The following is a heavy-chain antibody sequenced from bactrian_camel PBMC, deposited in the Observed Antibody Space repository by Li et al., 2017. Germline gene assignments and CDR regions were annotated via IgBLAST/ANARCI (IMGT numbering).Heavy chain of an antibody. Sequence: VQLVESGGGSVQIGGSLTLACAASRDFNDADAEWGWFRQAQGAPCEMVASIAPDGKQYYAASVKGRFVISRDRGENAVRLRMSDLSPRDTAVYFCSVGIGLYATGTCGARIGYWGQGTQVTVS. V-gene: IGHV3S53*01. CDR3: SVGIGLYATGTCGARIGY. J-gene: IGHJ4*01. CDR2: IAPDGKQ. CDR1: RDFNDADAE. D-gene: IGHD6*01.